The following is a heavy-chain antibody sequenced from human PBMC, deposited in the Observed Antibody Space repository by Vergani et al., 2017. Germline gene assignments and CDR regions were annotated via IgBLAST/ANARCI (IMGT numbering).Heavy chain of an antibody. CDR3: AGRPSWGTAMDNRLLWFGESTNYYYGMDV. CDR1: GGSISSSNW. Sequence: QVQLQESGPGLVKPSGTLSLTCAVSGGSISSSNWWSWVRQPPGKGLEWIGEIYHSGSTNYNPSLKSRVTISVDKSKNQFSLKLSSVTAADTAVYYCAGRPSWGTAMDNRLLWFGESTNYYYGMDVWGQGTTVTVSS. J-gene: IGHJ6*02. V-gene: IGHV4-4*02. D-gene: IGHD3-10*01. CDR2: IYHSGST.